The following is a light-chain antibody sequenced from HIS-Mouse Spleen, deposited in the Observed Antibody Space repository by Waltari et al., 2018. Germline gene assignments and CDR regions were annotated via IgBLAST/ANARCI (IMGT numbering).Light chain of an antibody. CDR2: EGS. CDR3: LLYYGGAQNWV. V-gene: IGLV2-23*01. J-gene: IGLJ3*02. Sequence: QSALTQPASVSGSPGQSITISCTGTSSDVGSYILVSWYQQHPGKAPKRMIYEGSKRPSGVSNRFSGSKSGNTASLTISGLQAEDEAEYYCLLYYGGAQNWVFGGGTKLTVL. CDR1: SSDVGSYIL.